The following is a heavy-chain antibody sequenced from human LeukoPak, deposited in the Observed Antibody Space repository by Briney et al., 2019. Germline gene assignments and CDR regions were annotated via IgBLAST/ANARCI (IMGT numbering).Heavy chain of an antibody. Sequence: SETLSLTCTVSGGSISSYYWSWIRQPPGKGLEWIGYIYYSGSTNYNPSLKSRVNISVDTSKNQFSLKLSSVTAADTAVYYCARAHLYYYDSSGYYSSSLSSWFDPWGQGTLVTVSS. J-gene: IGHJ5*02. D-gene: IGHD3-22*01. CDR2: IYYSGST. CDR1: GGSISSYY. CDR3: ARAHLYYYDSSGYYSSSLSSWFDP. V-gene: IGHV4-59*13.